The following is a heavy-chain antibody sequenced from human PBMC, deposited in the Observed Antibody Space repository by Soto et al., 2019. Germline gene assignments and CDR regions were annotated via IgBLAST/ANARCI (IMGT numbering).Heavy chain of an antibody. J-gene: IGHJ4*02. Sequence: SETLSLTCTVSGGSISSYYWSWIRQPPGKGLEWIGYIYYSGSTNYNPPLKSRVTISVDTSKNQFSLKLSSVTAADTAVYYCARRYGGNFDYWGQGTLVTVSS. D-gene: IGHD1-26*01. CDR3: ARRYGGNFDY. CDR1: GGSISSYY. V-gene: IGHV4-59*08. CDR2: IYYSGST.